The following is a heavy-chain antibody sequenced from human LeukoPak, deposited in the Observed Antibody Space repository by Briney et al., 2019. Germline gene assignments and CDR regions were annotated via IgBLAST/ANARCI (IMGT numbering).Heavy chain of an antibody. Sequence: EASVKVSCKVSGYTFTELSMHWVRQAPGKGLEWMGGFDPEDGETIYAQKFQGRVTMTEDTSTDTAYMELSSLRSEDTAVYYCATAKFCGGDCYSYYSDYWGQGTLVTVSS. J-gene: IGHJ4*02. CDR3: ATAKFCGGDCYSYYSDY. CDR1: GYTFTELS. D-gene: IGHD2-21*01. V-gene: IGHV1-24*01. CDR2: FDPEDGET.